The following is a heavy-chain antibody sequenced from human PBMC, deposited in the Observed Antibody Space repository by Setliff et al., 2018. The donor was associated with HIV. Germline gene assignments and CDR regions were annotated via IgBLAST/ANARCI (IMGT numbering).Heavy chain of an antibody. J-gene: IGHJ3*01. V-gene: IGHV4-4*08. CDR2: IYSGGST. CDR1: GGSIGGYY. Sequence: SETLSLTCTVSGGSIGGYYWSWIRQPPGTGLEWLGCIYSGGSTNYNPSLESRVTISLDTSKNQFSLRLTSVTAADTAVYYCARVRGYGSAYDALDVWGPGTMVTVSS. D-gene: IGHD3-10*01. CDR3: ARVRGYGSAYDALDV.